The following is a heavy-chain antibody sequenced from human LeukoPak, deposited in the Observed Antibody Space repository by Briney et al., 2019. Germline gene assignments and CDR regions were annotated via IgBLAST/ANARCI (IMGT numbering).Heavy chain of an antibody. CDR1: GGSISSFY. J-gene: IGHJ3*02. D-gene: IGHD5/OR15-5a*01. Sequence: PSETLSLTCTVSGGSISSFYWSWIQQPPGKGLEYIGYISYSETTSYNPSLKSRVTISVDTSKNQFSLKLTSVTAADTAVYYCARDKGLPQAFDIWGQGTMVTVSS. CDR3: ARDKGLPQAFDI. CDR2: ISYSETT. V-gene: IGHV4-59*01.